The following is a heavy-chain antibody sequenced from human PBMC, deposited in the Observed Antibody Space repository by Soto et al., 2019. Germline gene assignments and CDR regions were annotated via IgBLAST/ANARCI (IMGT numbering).Heavy chain of an antibody. V-gene: IGHV1-69*01. J-gene: IGHJ6*02. CDR1: GVTFSSYA. CDR2: IIPLFGTA. D-gene: IGHD6-6*01. CDR3: ASCSRARIAARPDYYYYYGMDV. Sequence: QVQLVQSGAEVTKPGSSVKVSCKASGVTFSSYAISWVRQAPGQGLEWMGGIIPLFGTANYAQKFQGRVTNTADESTSTAYMELSSRRSEYTAGYYCASCSRARIAARPDYYYYYGMDVLGQGTTVTVSS.